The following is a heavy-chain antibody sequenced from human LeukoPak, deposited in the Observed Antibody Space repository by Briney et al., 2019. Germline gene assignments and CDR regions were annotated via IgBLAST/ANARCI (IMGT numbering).Heavy chain of an antibody. V-gene: IGHV4-4*07. J-gene: IGHJ4*02. CDR3: ARDTYYYGSGTCYFNY. CDR2: THTSGST. D-gene: IGHD3-10*01. CDR1: GGSISSYY. Sequence: SETLSLTCTVSGGSISSYYWTWIRQPAGKGLEWIGRTHTSGSTNYNPSLKSRVTMSVDTSKNQFSLKLTSVTAADTAVYYCARDTYYYGSGTCYFNYWGQGTLVTVSS.